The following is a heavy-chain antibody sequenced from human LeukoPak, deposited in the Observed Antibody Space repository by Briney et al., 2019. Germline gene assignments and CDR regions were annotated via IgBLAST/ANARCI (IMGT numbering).Heavy chain of an antibody. V-gene: IGHV3-21*01. CDR2: ISSSSSYI. Sequence: GGSLRLSCAASGFTFSSYSMNWVRQAPGKGLEWVSSISSSSSYIYYADSVKGRFTISRDNAKNSLYLQMNSLRAEGTAVYYCARDLEGYNWNPGWFDPWGQGTLVTVSS. D-gene: IGHD1-20*01. CDR3: ARDLEGYNWNPGWFDP. J-gene: IGHJ5*02. CDR1: GFTFSSYS.